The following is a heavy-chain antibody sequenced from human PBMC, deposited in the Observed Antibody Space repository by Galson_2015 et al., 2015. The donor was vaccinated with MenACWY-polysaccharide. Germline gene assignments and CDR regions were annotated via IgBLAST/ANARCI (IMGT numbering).Heavy chain of an antibody. D-gene: IGHD4-17*01. J-gene: IGHJ4*02. Sequence: SVKVSCKASGYTFTSYGISWVRQAPGQGLEWMGWISVYNGNTKNAQNLQGRVTMTTDTSTSTAYMELRSLRSDDTAVYYCARNFLSTVTTRPGYWGQGTPVTVSS. CDR2: ISVYNGNT. CDR1: GYTFTSYG. CDR3: ARNFLSTVTTRPGY. V-gene: IGHV1-18*01.